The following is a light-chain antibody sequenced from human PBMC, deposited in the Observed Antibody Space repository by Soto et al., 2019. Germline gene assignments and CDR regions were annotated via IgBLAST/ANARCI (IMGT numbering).Light chain of an antibody. V-gene: IGKV4-1*01. CDR3: QQYYSPFYT. CDR1: QSILYSSNNRNY. CDR2: WAS. J-gene: IGKJ2*01. Sequence: DIVMTQSPDSLAVSLGERATINCKSSQSILYSSNNRNYLAWYQQKPGQPPKLLIYWASTRESGVPDRFSGSGSGTDFTLTISSLQAEDVAVYYGQQYYSPFYTFGQGTKLEIK.